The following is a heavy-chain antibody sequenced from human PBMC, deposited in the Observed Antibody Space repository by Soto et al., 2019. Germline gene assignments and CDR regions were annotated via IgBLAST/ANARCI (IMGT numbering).Heavy chain of an antibody. J-gene: IGHJ2*01. V-gene: IGHV3-33*01. CDR2: IWYDGSNK. Sequence: QVQLVESGGGVVQPGRSLRLSCAASGFTFSSYGMHWVRQAPGKGLEWVAVIWYDGSNKYYADSVKGRFTISRDNSKNTLYLQMNSLRAEDTAVYYCARDARYGDYSTGYFDLWGRGTLVTVSS. D-gene: IGHD4-17*01. CDR3: ARDARYGDYSTGYFDL. CDR1: GFTFSSYG.